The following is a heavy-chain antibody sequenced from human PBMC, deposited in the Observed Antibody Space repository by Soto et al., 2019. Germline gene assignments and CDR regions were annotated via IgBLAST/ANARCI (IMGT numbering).Heavy chain of an antibody. V-gene: IGHV1-46*01. D-gene: IGHD2-15*01. CDR2: INPSGGST. Sequence: GASVKVSCKASGYTFTSYYMHWVRQAPGQGLEWMGIINPSGGSTSYAQKFQGRVTMTRDTSTSTVYMELSSLRSEDTAVYYCARVVRYCSGGSCKNSYNWFDPWGQGPLVTVSS. CDR1: GYTFTSYY. J-gene: IGHJ5*02. CDR3: ARVVRYCSGGSCKNSYNWFDP.